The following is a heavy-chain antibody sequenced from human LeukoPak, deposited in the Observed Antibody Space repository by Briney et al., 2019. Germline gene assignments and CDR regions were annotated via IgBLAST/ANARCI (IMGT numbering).Heavy chain of an antibody. V-gene: IGHV3-11*05. D-gene: IGHD6-13*01. CDR1: GFTFSDYY. J-gene: IGHJ6*02. Sequence: GGSLRLSCAASGFTFSDYYMSWIRQAPGKGLEWVSYISSSSYTNYADSVKGRFTISRDNAKNSLYLQMNSLRAEDTAVYYCARGGGSSWPHRNYYYGMDVWGQGTTVTVSS. CDR3: ARGGGSSWPHRNYYYGMDV. CDR2: ISSSSYT.